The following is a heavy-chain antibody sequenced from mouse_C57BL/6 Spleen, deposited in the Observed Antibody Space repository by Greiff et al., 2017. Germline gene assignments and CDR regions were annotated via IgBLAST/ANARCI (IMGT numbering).Heavy chain of an antibody. J-gene: IGHJ2*01. CDR1: GYTFTGYW. V-gene: IGHV1-9*01. CDR3: ARTGGLHYYFDY. Sequence: VQLQQSGAELMKPGASVKLSCKATGYTFTGYWIEWVKQRPGHGLEWIGEILPGRGSTNYNEKFKGKATFTADTSSNTAYMQLSSLTTEDSAIYYCARTGGLHYYFDYWGQGTTLTVAS. CDR2: ILPGRGST. D-gene: IGHD2-2*01.